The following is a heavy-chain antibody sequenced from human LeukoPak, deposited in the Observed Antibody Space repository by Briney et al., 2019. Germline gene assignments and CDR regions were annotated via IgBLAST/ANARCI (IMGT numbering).Heavy chain of an antibody. J-gene: IGHJ6*02. CDR2: ISSSSSYI. CDR3: ARVLMATTYYYYGMDV. Sequence: PGGSLRLSCEASGLSLSNYPMHWVRQAPGKGLEWVSSISSSSSYIYYADSVKGRFTISRDNAKNSLYLQMNSLRAEDTAVYYCARVLMATTYYYYGMDVWGQGTTVTVSS. D-gene: IGHD5-24*01. CDR1: GLSLSNYP. V-gene: IGHV3-21*01.